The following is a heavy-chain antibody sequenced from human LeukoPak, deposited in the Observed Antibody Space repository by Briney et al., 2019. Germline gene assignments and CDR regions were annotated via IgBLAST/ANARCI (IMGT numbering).Heavy chain of an antibody. CDR3: ASSLVGAMLFDI. J-gene: IGHJ3*02. Sequence: ASVKVSCKASGYTFTSYGISWVRQAPGQGLEWMGWISAYNGNTNYAQKLQGRVTMTTDTSTSTAYMELRSLRSDDTAVYYCASSLVGAMLFDIWGQGTMVTVSS. CDR1: GYTFTSYG. D-gene: IGHD1-26*01. V-gene: IGHV1-18*01. CDR2: ISAYNGNT.